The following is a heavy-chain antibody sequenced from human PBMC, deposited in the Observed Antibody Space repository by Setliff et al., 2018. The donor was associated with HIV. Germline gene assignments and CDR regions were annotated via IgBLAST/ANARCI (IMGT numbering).Heavy chain of an antibody. CDR3: ARTRGYSYGTLAGFDY. CDR1: GGSISSGSFY. CDR2: IYTSGST. D-gene: IGHD5-18*01. J-gene: IGHJ4*01. Sequence: PSETLSLTCTVSGGSISSGSFYWSWIRQPAGKGLEWIGHIYTSGSTDYNPSLKSRVSISVDTSKQQFSLEVSSVTAADTAVYYCARTRGYSYGTLAGFDYWGRGSLVTVPQ. V-gene: IGHV4-61*09.